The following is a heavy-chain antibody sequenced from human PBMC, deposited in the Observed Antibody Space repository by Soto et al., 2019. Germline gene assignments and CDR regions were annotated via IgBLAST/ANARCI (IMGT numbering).Heavy chain of an antibody. J-gene: IGHJ4*02. CDR3: ARTTTVAGTPEFDY. D-gene: IGHD6-19*01. Sequence: QVQLVESGGGVVQPGRSLRLSCAASGFTFSSFSLHWVRQAPGKGLEWLALISYDGSNKYNADSVKGRFTISRDNSNNTLYLQLNCLRPEDTAVYYCARTTTVAGTPEFDYWGQGTLVTVSS. V-gene: IGHV3-30-3*01. CDR1: GFTFSSFS. CDR2: ISYDGSNK.